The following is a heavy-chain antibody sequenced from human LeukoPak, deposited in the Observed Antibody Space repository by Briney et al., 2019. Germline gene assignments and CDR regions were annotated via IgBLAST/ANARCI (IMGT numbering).Heavy chain of an antibody. Sequence: GGSLRLSCAASGFTVSSNYMSWVRQAPGKGLEWVSVIYSGGRTDYADSVKGRFTISRDNSKNTLYLQMNSLRAEDTAVYYCAKSGLNRFDYWGQGTLVTVSS. CDR1: GFTVSSNY. J-gene: IGHJ4*02. CDR2: IYSGGRT. D-gene: IGHD2-15*01. CDR3: AKSGLNRFDY. V-gene: IGHV3-53*01.